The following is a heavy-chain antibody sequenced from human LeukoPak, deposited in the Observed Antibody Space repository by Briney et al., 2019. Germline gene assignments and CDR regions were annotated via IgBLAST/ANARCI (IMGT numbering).Heavy chain of an antibody. J-gene: IGHJ5*02. CDR3: ARLATYYDFWNGFYRGWFDP. Sequence: GESLKISCKASGYSFSSYWIGWVRQMPGKGLEWMGIIFPGDSDIKYSPSFKGQVTISADKSITTAYLQWSSLKASDTAVYYCARLATYYDFWNGFYRGWFDPWGQGTLVTVSS. D-gene: IGHD3/OR15-3a*01. V-gene: IGHV5-51*01. CDR2: IFPGDSDI. CDR1: GYSFSSYW.